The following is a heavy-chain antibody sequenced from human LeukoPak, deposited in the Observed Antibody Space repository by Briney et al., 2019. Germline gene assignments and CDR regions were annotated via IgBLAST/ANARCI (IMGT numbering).Heavy chain of an antibody. D-gene: IGHD3-16*02. CDR1: GYTFTSYD. Sequence: GASVKVSCKASGYTFTSYDINWVRQATGQGLEWMGWMNPNSGNTGYAQKFQGRVTMTRNTSISTAYMELSSLRSEDTAVYYCAREVELGYDYVWGSYRYWGQGTLVTVSS. CDR3: AREVELGYDYVWGSYRY. J-gene: IGHJ4*02. V-gene: IGHV1-8*01. CDR2: MNPNSGNT.